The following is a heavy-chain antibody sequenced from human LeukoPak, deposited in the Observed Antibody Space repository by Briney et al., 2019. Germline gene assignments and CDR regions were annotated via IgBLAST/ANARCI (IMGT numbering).Heavy chain of an antibody. D-gene: IGHD2-2*02. CDR2: IDPSDSYT. Sequence: GESLQISCKGSGYSFTSYWISWVRQMPGKGLEWMGRIDPSDSYTNYSPSFQGHVTISADKSISTAYLQWSSLKASDTAMYYCARLVAPYSPIVVVPAAIGWFDPWGQGTLVTVSS. J-gene: IGHJ5*02. V-gene: IGHV5-10-1*01. CDR3: ARLVAPYSPIVVVPAAIGWFDP. CDR1: GYSFTSYW.